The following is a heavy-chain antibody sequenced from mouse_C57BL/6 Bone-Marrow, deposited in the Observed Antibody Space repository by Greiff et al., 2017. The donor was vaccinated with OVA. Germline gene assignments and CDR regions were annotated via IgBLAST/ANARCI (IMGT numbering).Heavy chain of an antibody. CDR1: GYTFTDYY. CDR3: VRNPLYYYGSSPYFDY. CDR2: INPNNGGT. J-gene: IGHJ2*01. V-gene: IGHV1-26*01. Sequence: VQLQQSGPELVKPGASVKISCKASGYTFTDYYMNWVKQSHGKSLEWIGDINPNNGGTSYNQKFKGKATLTVDKSSSTAYMELRSLTSEDSAVYYCVRNPLYYYGSSPYFDYWGQGTTLTVSS. D-gene: IGHD1-1*01.